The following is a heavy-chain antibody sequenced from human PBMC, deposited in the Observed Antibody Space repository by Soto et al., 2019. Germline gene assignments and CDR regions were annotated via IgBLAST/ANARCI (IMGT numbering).Heavy chain of an antibody. D-gene: IGHD3-10*01. CDR3: AKDLMVRGVITLGLDY. J-gene: IGHJ4*02. CDR2: ISYDGSNK. CDR1: GFTFSSYG. V-gene: IGHV3-30*18. Sequence: QVQLVESGGGVVQPGRSLRLSCAASGFTFSSYGMHWVRQAPGKGLEWVAVISYDGSNKYYADSVKGRFTISRDNSKNTLYLQMNSLRAEDTAVYYCAKDLMVRGVITLGLDYWGQGTLVTVSS.